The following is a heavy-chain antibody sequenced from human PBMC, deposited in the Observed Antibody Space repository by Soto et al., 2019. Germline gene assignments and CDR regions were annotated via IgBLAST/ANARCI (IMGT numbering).Heavy chain of an antibody. D-gene: IGHD6-13*01. Sequence: SEILSLTCTVSGGSISSSSYYWGWIRQPPGKGLEWIGSIYYSGSTYYNPSLKSRVTISVDTSKNQFSLKLSSVTAADTAVYYCARSKGDRYSSSWYPHWGQGTLVTVSS. CDR2: IYYSGST. CDR1: GGSISSSSYY. J-gene: IGHJ4*02. V-gene: IGHV4-39*01. CDR3: ARSKGDRYSSSWYPH.